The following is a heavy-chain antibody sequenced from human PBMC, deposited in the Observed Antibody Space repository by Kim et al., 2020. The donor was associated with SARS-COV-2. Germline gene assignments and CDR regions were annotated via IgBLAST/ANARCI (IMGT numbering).Heavy chain of an antibody. Sequence: SVKVSCKASGGTFSSYAISWVRQAPGQGLEWMGRIIPILGIANYAQKFQGRVTITADKSTSTAYMELSSLRSEDTAVYYCARDKRDYDILTGYLRDYYYMDVWGKGTTVTVSS. CDR2: IIPILGIA. CDR3: ARDKRDYDILTGYLRDYYYMDV. J-gene: IGHJ6*03. CDR1: GGTFSSYA. V-gene: IGHV1-69*04. D-gene: IGHD3-9*01.